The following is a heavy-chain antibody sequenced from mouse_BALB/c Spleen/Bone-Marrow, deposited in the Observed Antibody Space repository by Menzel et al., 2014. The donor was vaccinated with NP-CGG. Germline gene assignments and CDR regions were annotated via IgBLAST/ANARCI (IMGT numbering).Heavy chain of an antibody. CDR3: ARPHYYGSSWFAY. Sequence: EVQLVESGGGLVKPGGSLKLSCAASGFTFSSYAMSWVRQTPEKRLEWVATISSGGSYTYYPDSVKGRFTISRDNAKNTLYLQMSSLRYEDTAMYYCARPHYYGSSWFAYWGQGTLVTVSA. J-gene: IGHJ3*01. CDR1: GFTFSSYA. CDR2: ISSGGSYT. V-gene: IGHV5-9-3*01. D-gene: IGHD1-1*01.